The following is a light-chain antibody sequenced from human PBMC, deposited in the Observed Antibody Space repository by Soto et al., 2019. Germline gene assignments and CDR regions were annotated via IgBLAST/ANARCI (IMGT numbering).Light chain of an antibody. J-gene: IGLJ1*01. Sequence: QSVLTQSASVSGSPGQSITISCTGTSSDVGNYNYVSWYQQHPGEVPKLIIFNVNNRPSGVSNRFSGSKSGNTASLTISGLQAEDEADSYCSAFTSSTTYVFGTGTKLTVL. V-gene: IGLV2-14*01. CDR3: SAFTSSTTYV. CDR2: NVN. CDR1: SSDVGNYNY.